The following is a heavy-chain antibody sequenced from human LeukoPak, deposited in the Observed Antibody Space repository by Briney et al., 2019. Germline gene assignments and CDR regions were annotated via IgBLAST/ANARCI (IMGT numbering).Heavy chain of an antibody. CDR3: ARDKRMEWELPYYYYGMDV. CDR2: IIPIFGTA. V-gene: IGHV1-69*13. CDR1: GGTFSSYA. D-gene: IGHD1-26*01. Sequence: ASVKVSCKASGGTFSSYAISWVRQAPGQGLEWMGGIIPIFGTANYAQKFQGRVTITADESTSTAYMELSSLGSEDTAVYYCARDKRMEWELPYYYYGMDVWGQGTTVTVSS. J-gene: IGHJ6*02.